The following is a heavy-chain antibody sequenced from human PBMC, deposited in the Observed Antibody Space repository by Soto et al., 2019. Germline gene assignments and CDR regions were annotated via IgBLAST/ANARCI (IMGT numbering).Heavy chain of an antibody. CDR3: ARVPDY. D-gene: IGHD2-2*01. CDR2: MYHSGST. Sequence: QLQLQESGSGLVKPSQTLSLTCAVSGGTISSGECSWSWIRQPPGKGLEWIGYMYHSGSTYYNPSLKSRVTISIDRSKNQFSLKLSSVTAADTAVYHCARVPDYWGQGILVTVSS. CDR1: GGTISSGECS. J-gene: IGHJ4*02. V-gene: IGHV4-30-2*01.